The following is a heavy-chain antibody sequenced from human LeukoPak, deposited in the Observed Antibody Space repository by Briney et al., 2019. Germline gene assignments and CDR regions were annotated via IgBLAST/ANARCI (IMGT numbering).Heavy chain of an antibody. V-gene: IGHV3-66*01. CDR2: IYSGGST. J-gene: IGHJ4*02. CDR1: GFTVSSNY. D-gene: IGHD6-19*01. Sequence: GGSLRLSCAASGFTVSSNYMSWVRQAPGKGLEWVSVIYSGGSTYYADSVKGRFTISRDNSKNTLYLQMNSLRAEDTAVYYCARCDSSGWYYFDYWGQGTLVTASS. CDR3: ARCDSSGWYYFDY.